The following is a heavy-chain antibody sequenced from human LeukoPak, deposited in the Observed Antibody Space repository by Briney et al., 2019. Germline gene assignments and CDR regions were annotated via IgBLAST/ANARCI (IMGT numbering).Heavy chain of an antibody. J-gene: IGHJ4*02. D-gene: IGHD3-10*01. CDR3: ARARFGDPEDY. CDR1: DYSISSGYY. CDR2: IYHSGST. Sequence: PSETLSLTCAVSDYSISSGYYWGWIRQPPGKGLEGIGSIYHSGSTYYNPPLKSRVTISVDTSKNQFSLKLSSVTAADTAVYYCARARFGDPEDYWGQGTLVTVSS. V-gene: IGHV4-38-2*01.